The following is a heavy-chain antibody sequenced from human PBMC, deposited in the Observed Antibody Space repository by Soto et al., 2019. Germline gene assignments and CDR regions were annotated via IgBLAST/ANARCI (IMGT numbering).Heavy chain of an antibody. V-gene: IGHV1-69*13. J-gene: IGHJ5*02. CDR2: IIPIFGTA. CDR3: ARAQHYDFWSGPNWFDP. Sequence: ASVKVSCKASGGTFSSYAISWVRQAPGQGLEWMGGIIPIFGTANYAQKFQGRVTITADESTSTAYMELSSLRSEDTAVYYCARAQHYDFWSGPNWFDPWGQGTLVTVSS. CDR1: GGTFSSYA. D-gene: IGHD3-3*01.